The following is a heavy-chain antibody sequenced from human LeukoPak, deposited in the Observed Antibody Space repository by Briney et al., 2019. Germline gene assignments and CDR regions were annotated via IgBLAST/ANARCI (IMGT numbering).Heavy chain of an antibody. CDR1: GFTFSSYG. CDR3: AKEFDY. CDR2: ISYDGSNK. Sequence: PGGSLRLSCAASGFTFSSYGMHWVRRAPGKGLEWVAVISYDGSNKYYADSVKGRFTISRDNSKNTLYLQMDSLRAEDTAVYYCAKEFDYWGQGTLVTVSS. J-gene: IGHJ4*02. V-gene: IGHV3-30*18.